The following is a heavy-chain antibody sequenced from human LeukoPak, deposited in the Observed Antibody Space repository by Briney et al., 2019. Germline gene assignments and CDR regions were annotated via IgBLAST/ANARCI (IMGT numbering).Heavy chain of an antibody. CDR1: GFTFSSYG. J-gene: IGHJ3*02. Sequence: PGGSLRLSCAASGFTFSSYGMHWVRQAPGKGLEWVAVISYDGSNKYYADSVKGRFTISRDNSKNTLYLQMNSLRAEDTAVYYCAIYYDSSGYETMNAFDIWGQGTMATVSS. CDR2: ISYDGSNK. V-gene: IGHV3-30*03. D-gene: IGHD3-22*01. CDR3: AIYYDSSGYETMNAFDI.